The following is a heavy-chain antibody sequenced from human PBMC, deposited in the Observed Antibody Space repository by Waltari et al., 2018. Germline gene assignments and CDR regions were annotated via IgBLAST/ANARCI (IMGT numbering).Heavy chain of an antibody. CDR1: GGSISSSSYY. CDR3: ASEPHSGSYPLPEYFQH. J-gene: IGHJ1*01. Sequence: QLQLQESGPGLVKPSETLSLTCTVSGGSISSSSYYWGWIRQPPGKGLEWIGSIYYSGSTYYNPSLKSRVTISVDTSKNQFSLKLSSVTAADTAVYYCASEPHSGSYPLPEYFQHWGQGTLVTVSS. CDR2: IYYSGST. V-gene: IGHV4-39*01. D-gene: IGHD1-26*01.